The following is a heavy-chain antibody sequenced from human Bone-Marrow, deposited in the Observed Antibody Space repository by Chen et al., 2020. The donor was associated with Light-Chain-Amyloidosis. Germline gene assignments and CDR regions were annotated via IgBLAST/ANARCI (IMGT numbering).Heavy chain of an antibody. D-gene: IGHD3-10*01. V-gene: IGHV4-4*07. CDR3: SSSLVRGAFYGLDV. Sequence: QLQESGPGLVKPSETLSLTCSVSGDSIENHYWTWIRQPAGGGLEWIGRIYSTGGTYFNPSLESRLSMSVDPSKNQFSLNLASITAADTAVYYCSSSLVRGAFYGLDVWGQGTAVIVSS. CDR2: IYSTGGT. CDR1: GDSIENHY. J-gene: IGHJ6*02.